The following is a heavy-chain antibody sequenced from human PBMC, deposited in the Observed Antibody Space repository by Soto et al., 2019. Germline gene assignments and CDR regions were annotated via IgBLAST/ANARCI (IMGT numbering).Heavy chain of an antibody. CDR3: ARGEEDLLGGYIYYYGMDV. D-gene: IGHD3-3*01. Sequence: PGGSLRLSCAASGFTFSSYAMHWVRQAPGKGLEWVAVISYDGSNKYYADSVQGRFTISRDNANNSLYLEMNSLRVDDTAVYYCARGEEDLLGGYIYYYGMDVWGQGTTVTVSS. J-gene: IGHJ6*02. V-gene: IGHV3-30-3*01. CDR2: ISYDGSNK. CDR1: GFTFSSYA.